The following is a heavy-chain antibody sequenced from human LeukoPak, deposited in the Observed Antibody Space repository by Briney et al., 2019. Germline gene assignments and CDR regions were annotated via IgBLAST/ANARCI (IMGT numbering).Heavy chain of an antibody. CDR2: INHSGST. J-gene: IGHJ6*02. Sequence: SETLSLTCAVYGGSFSGYYWSWIRQPPGKGLEWIGEINHSGSTNYNPSLKSRVTISVDTSKNQFSLKLSSVTAADTAVYYCARGRYYDTLTGYGLRPNNYGMDVWGQGTTVTVSS. V-gene: IGHV4-34*01. CDR1: GGSFSGYY. D-gene: IGHD3-9*01. CDR3: ARGRYYDTLTGYGLRPNNYGMDV.